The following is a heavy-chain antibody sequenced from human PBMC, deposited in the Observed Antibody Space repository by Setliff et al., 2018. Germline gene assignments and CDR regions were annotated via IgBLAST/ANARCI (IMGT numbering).Heavy chain of an antibody. J-gene: IGHJ6*03. Sequence: ASVKVSCKASGYTFTAYDIVRVRQATGQGLEWMGWMSPNSGRTGYPQKFQGRVTMTRNTSISTAYMELSSLRSEDTAVYFCARGALVLQFLEWLPRFYYMDVWGKGTTGTSP. V-gene: IGHV1-8*02. CDR3: ARGALVLQFLEWLPRFYYMDV. D-gene: IGHD3-3*01. CDR2: MSPNSGRT. CDR1: GYTFTAYD.